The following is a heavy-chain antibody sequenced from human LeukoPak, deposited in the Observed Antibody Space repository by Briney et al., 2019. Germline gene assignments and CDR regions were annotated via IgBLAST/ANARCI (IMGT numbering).Heavy chain of an antibody. D-gene: IGHD3-3*01. V-gene: IGHV4-59*01. CDR2: IYYSGST. CDR1: GGSISSYY. J-gene: IGHJ3*02. CDR3: ARHAYDFWSGYWVSSPPNAFDI. Sequence: PSETLSLTCTVSGGSISSYYWSWIRQPPGKGLEWIGYIYYSGSTNYNPSLKSRVTISVDTSKNQFSLKLSSVTAADTAVYYCARHAYDFWSGYWVSSPPNAFDIWGQGTMVTVSS.